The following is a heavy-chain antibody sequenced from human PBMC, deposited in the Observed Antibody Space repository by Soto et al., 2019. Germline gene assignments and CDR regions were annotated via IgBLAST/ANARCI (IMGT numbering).Heavy chain of an antibody. D-gene: IGHD3-3*02. V-gene: IGHV3-23*01. J-gene: IGHJ4*02. CDR3: VKNRPHPFSD. CDR1: GFDFSNYG. CDR2: ISGTAHAS. Sequence: EVQLLESGGGLVQPGGSLRISCAASGFDFSNYGMSWVRQARGKGLEWVSAISGTAHASYYAASVKGRFTMSRENSKHTPFIQLDHLWARVPAVQFRVKNRPHPFSDWGQGTLVTVSS.